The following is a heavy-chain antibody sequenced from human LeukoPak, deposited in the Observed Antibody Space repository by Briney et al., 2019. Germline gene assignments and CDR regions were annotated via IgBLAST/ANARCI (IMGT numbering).Heavy chain of an antibody. CDR2: ISYDGSNK. Sequence: GGSLRLSCAASGFTFSSYAMHWVRQAPGKGLEWVAVISYDGSNKYYADSVKGRFTISRDNSKNTLYLQMNSLRAEDTAVYYCARDGHYYDSSGYSYYFDYWGQGTLVTVSS. J-gene: IGHJ4*02. CDR3: ARDGHYYDSSGYSYYFDY. CDR1: GFTFSSYA. D-gene: IGHD3-22*01. V-gene: IGHV3-30*04.